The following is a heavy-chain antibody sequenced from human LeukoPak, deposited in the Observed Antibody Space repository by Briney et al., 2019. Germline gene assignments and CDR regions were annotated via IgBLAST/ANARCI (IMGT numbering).Heavy chain of an antibody. D-gene: IGHD3-9*01. CDR3: ARGRSVPGDFDWAPYYFDY. J-gene: IGHJ4*02. V-gene: IGHV3-7*01. CDR2: IKQDGSEK. CDR1: GFTFSSYW. Sequence: GGFLRLSCAASGFTFSSYWMSWVRPAPGKGLEGVANIKQDGSEKYYVDSVKGRFTISRDNAKNSLYLQMNSLRAEDTAVYYCARGRSVPGDFDWAPYYFDYWGQGTLVTVSS.